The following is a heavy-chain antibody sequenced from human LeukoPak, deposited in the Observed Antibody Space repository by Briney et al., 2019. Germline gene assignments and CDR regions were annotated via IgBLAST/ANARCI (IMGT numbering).Heavy chain of an antibody. D-gene: IGHD3-22*01. CDR1: GFTFSSYA. V-gene: IGHV3-23*01. CDR3: AKDLPIYYDSSGYFDDFDI. J-gene: IGHJ3*02. CDR2: ISGSGGST. Sequence: GGSLRLSCAASGFTFSSYAMSWVRQAPGKGLEWGSAISGSGGSTYYADSVKGRFTISRDNSKNTLYLQMNSLRAEDTAVYYCAKDLPIYYDSSGYFDDFDIWGQGTMVTVSS.